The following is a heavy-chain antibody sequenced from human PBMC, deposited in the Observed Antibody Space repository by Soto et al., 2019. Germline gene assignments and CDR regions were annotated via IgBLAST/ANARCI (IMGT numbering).Heavy chain of an antibody. D-gene: IGHD1-26*01. J-gene: IGHJ4*02. V-gene: IGHV3-30-3*01. CDR1: GFTFSSYA. CDR3: AKAPAPIVGATNY. Sequence: GSLRLSCAASGFTFSSYAMHWVRQAPGKGLEWVAVISYDGSNKYYADSVKGRFTISRDNSKNTLYLQMNSLRAEDTAVYYCAKAPAPIVGATNYWGQGTLVTVSS. CDR2: ISYDGSNK.